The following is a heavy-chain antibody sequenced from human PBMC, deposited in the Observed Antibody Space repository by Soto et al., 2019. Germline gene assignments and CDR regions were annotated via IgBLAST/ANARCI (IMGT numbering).Heavy chain of an antibody. CDR3: ARDQGDCISTTCYESGMDV. CDR1: GYTFTSYY. J-gene: IGHJ6*02. Sequence: ASVKVSCKASGYTFTSYYMHWVRQAPGQGLEWMGIINPSGGSTSYAQKFQGRVTMTRDTSTSTVYMELSSLRSEDTAVYYCARDQGDCISTTCYESGMDVWRQGTPGTVPS. CDR2: INPSGGST. D-gene: IGHD2-2*01. V-gene: IGHV1-46*01.